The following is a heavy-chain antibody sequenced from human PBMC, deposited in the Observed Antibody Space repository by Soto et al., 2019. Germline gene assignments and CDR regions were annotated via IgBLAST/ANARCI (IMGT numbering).Heavy chain of an antibody. V-gene: IGHV1-18*04. CDR3: ARARMVRGVVTYFFDL. CDR2: ISGYNGNT. CDR1: GYTFTTYG. Sequence: ASVKVSCKASGYTFTTYGFSWVRQAPGQGLEWLGWISGYNGNTNYAQRFQDRVTMTTDTSTSTAYLHLTSLSSDDTALYYCARARMVRGVVTYFFDLWGQGTLVTVSS. J-gene: IGHJ4*02. D-gene: IGHD3-10*01.